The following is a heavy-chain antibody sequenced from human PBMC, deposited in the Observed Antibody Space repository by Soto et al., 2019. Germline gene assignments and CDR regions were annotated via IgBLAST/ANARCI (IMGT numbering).Heavy chain of an antibody. CDR2: MNPNRGNT. Sequence: ASVKVSCKASGYTFTSYDINWVRQATGQGLEWMGWMNPNRGNTGYAQKFQGRVTMTRNTSISTAYMELSSLRSEDTAVYYCARGPAKYHDYIWGSYRSLNDAFDIWGQGTMVTVSS. V-gene: IGHV1-8*01. D-gene: IGHD3-16*02. CDR1: GYTFTSYD. J-gene: IGHJ3*02. CDR3: ARGPAKYHDYIWGSYRSLNDAFDI.